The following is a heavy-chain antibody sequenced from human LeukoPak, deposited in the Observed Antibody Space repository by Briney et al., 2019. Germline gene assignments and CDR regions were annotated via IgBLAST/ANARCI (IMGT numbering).Heavy chain of an antibody. Sequence: GGSLRLSCAASGFTFSSYAMSWVRQAPGKGLEWVSAISGSGGSTYYADSVKGRLTISRDNSKNTLYLQMNSLRAEDTAVYYCATTMIRLYYFDYWGQGTLVTVSS. D-gene: IGHD3-22*01. V-gene: IGHV3-23*01. CDR1: GFTFSSYA. CDR2: ISGSGGST. CDR3: ATTMIRLYYFDY. J-gene: IGHJ4*02.